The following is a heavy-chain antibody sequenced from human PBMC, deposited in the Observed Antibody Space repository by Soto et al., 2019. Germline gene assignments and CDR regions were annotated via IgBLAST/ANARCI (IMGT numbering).Heavy chain of an antibody. V-gene: IGHV1-69*01. D-gene: IGHD1-26*01. CDR2: IIPIFGTA. Sequence: QVQLVQSGAEVKKPGSWGKVSCKASGATFSSYSINWVRQALGQGLEGMGEIIPIFGTANYAQKFQGRVTITADESTSTAYMELSSLRSEDTAVYYCARDGGRHSGGIDYWGQGTLVTVSS. J-gene: IGHJ4*02. CDR3: ARDGGRHSGGIDY. CDR1: GATFSSYS.